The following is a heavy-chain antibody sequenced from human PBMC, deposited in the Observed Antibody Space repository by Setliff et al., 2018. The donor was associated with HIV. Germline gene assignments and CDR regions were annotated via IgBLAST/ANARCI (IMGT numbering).Heavy chain of an antibody. V-gene: IGHV1-18*01. CDR2: ITADNGNT. Sequence: ASVKVSCKASGYTFNNYGICWVRQAPGQGLEWMGWITADNGNTDYAQKFQGRVTMTTDTSTTTAYMELRTLRFDDTAVYYCARVSLFGPPFDPWGQGTLVTVSS. J-gene: IGHJ5*01. CDR3: ARVSLFGPPFDP. D-gene: IGHD3-10*01. CDR1: GYTFNNYG.